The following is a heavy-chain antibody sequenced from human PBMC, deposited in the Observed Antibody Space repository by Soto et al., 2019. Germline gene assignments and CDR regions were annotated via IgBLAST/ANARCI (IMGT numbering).Heavy chain of an antibody. V-gene: IGHV3-23*01. Sequence: GGSLRLSCAASGFSFSTSSMAWFRQPPGKGLEWVSAISPSASDTLYADSVEGRFTISRDNSQNTLFLQMTSLRADDTAVYYCAKGGYTFADEWGQGALDIVSS. J-gene: IGHJ4*02. CDR2: ISPSASDT. CDR3: AKGGYTFADE. CDR1: GFSFSTSS. D-gene: IGHD5-18*01.